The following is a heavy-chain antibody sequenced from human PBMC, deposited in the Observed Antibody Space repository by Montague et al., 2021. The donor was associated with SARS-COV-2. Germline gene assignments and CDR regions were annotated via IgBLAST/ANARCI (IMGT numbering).Heavy chain of an antibody. CDR3: AMRGGALDAFDI. CDR2: IYYSGST. V-gene: IGHV4-39*01. J-gene: IGHJ3*02. CDR1: GGSIRTSSYY. D-gene: IGHD4-17*01. Sequence: SETLSLTCTVSGGSIRTSSYYWVWIRQPPGKGLDWIGSIYYSGSTYYNPSLKSRVTISVDTSKNQFSLKLSSVTDADTAVYYCAMRGGALDAFDIWGQGTMVTVSS.